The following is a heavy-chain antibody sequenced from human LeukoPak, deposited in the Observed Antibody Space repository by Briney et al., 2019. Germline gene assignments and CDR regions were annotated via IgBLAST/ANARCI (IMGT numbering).Heavy chain of an antibody. J-gene: IGHJ4*02. CDR3: AKSLDYTSSWFPFDY. V-gene: IGHV3-30-3*01. CDR1: GFTFSSYA. Sequence: GGSLRLSCAASGFTFSSYAMHWVRQAPGKGLEWVAVISYDGSNKYYADSVKGRFSISRDDSTNTLYLQMNGLRDEDTAVYHCAKSLDYTSSWFPFDYWGQGTLVTVSS. CDR2: ISYDGSNK. D-gene: IGHD6-13*01.